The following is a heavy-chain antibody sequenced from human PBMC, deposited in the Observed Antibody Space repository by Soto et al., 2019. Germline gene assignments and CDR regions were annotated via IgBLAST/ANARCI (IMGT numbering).Heavy chain of an antibody. CDR1: GFTFSNAW. CDR2: IKSKTDGGTT. Sequence: GGSLRLSCAASGFTFSNAWMNWVRQAPGKGLEWVGRIKSKTDGGTTDYAAPVKGRFTISRDDSKNTLYLQMNSLKTEDTAVYYCTTDVIPLYVAAAGGNYYYGMDVWGQGTTVTVSS. CDR3: TTDVIPLYVAAAGGNYYYGMDV. V-gene: IGHV3-15*07. D-gene: IGHD6-13*01. J-gene: IGHJ6*02.